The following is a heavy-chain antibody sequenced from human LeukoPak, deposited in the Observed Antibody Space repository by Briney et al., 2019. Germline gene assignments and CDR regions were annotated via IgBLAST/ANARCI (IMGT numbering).Heavy chain of an antibody. V-gene: IGHV4-39*07. D-gene: IGHD3-9*01. CDR3: ARNWFLDAFDI. Sequence: SETLSLTCTVSGGSISSSFYYWGWIRQPPGKGLEWIGSIYYSGSTYYNPSLKSRVTISVDTSKNQFSLKLSSVTAADTAVYYCARNWFLDAFDIWGQGTMVTVSS. CDR2: IYYSGST. CDR1: GGSISSSFYY. J-gene: IGHJ3*02.